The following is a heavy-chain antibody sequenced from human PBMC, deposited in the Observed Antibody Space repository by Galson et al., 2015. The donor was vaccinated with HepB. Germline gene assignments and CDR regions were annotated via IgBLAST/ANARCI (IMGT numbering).Heavy chain of an antibody. Sequence: ETLSLTCAVSGDSISSSIWWNWVRQPPGKGLEWIGAIYRSGSTNYNPSLKSRVTISVDKSKNQFSMKLSSVTAADAAVYYCARGTSILLHGSRMFYFEYWGQGTLVTVSS. CDR1: GDSISSSIW. CDR3: ARGTSILLHGSRMFYFEY. D-gene: IGHD2-15*01. J-gene: IGHJ4*02. CDR2: IYRSGST. V-gene: IGHV4-4*02.